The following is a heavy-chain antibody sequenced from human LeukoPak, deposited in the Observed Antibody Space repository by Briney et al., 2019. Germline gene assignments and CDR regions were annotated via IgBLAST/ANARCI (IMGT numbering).Heavy chain of an antibody. V-gene: IGHV3-15*07. Sequence: GGSLRLSCAASGFSFNNALINWVRQAPGKGLEWVGRIKNKTDGRNTDYAAPVKGRFTISRDNSKNTLYLQMNSLKTEDTAVYYCTTPSLYSSNRYGYYGIDVWGQGTTVTVSS. CDR2: IKNKTDGRNT. CDR1: GFSFNNAL. CDR3: TTPSLYSSNRYGYYGIDV. J-gene: IGHJ6*02. D-gene: IGHD6-13*01.